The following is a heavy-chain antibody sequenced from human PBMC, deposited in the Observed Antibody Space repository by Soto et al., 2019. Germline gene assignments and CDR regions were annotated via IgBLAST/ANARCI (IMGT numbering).Heavy chain of an antibody. CDR2: IYSSGSP. CDR1: GFTLSSNN. J-gene: IGHJ4*02. CDR3: ARDSTGTFTF. D-gene: IGHD1-1*01. Sequence: LRLSCAASGFTLSSNNMNWVRQAPGKGLEWVSGIYSSGSPFYADSVKGRFTISRDNSKNTLYLQMNNLRAEDTAVYYCARDSTGTFTFWGQGTLVTVSS. V-gene: IGHV3-53*01.